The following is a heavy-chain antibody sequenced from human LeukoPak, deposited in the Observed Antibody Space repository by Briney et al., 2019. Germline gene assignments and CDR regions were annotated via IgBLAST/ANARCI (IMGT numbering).Heavy chain of an antibody. V-gene: IGHV4-4*09. D-gene: IGHD1-26*01. CDR2: IYTSGST. CDR3: ARDSASYSYMDV. J-gene: IGHJ6*03. CDR1: GGSISSYY. Sequence: PSETLSLTCTVSGGSISSYYWSWIRQPPGKGLEWIGYIYTSGSTNYNPSLKSRVTISVDTSKNQFSLKLSSVTAADTAVYYCARDSASYSYMDVWGKGTTVTVSS.